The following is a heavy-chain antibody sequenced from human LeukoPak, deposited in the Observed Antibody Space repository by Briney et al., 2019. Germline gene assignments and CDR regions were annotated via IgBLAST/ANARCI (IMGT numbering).Heavy chain of an antibody. V-gene: IGHV4-31*03. D-gene: IGHD5-12*01. CDR2: IYYSGST. CDR3: ARGGGYDTWDY. Sequence: NPSETLSLTCTVSGRSISSGGYYWSWIRQHPGKGLEWIGYIYYSGSTYYNPSLKSRVTISVDTSKNQFSLKPSSVTAADTAVYYCARGGGYDTWDYWGQGTLVTVSS. J-gene: IGHJ4*02. CDR1: GRSISSGGYY.